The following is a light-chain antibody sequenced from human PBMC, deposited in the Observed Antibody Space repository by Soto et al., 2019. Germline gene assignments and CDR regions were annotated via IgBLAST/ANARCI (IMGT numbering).Light chain of an antibody. CDR2: DAS. J-gene: IGKJ1*01. Sequence: DIQMYKSPSTLSAYVGDRVTITCRASQNIDSWLAWYQQNPGKAPKLLIFDASTLESGVPSRFSGRRSGTEFTLIISSLQPDDFATYYCQQYTAYPWTFGQGTMADIK. CDR3: QQYTAYPWT. V-gene: IGKV1-5*01. CDR1: QNIDSW.